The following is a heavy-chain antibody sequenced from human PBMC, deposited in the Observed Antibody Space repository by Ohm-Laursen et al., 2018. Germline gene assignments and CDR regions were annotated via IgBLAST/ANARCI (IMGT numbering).Heavy chain of an antibody. D-gene: IGHD3-16*01. Sequence: SLRLSCAASGFSFSSFAMSWIRQAPGKGLEWVSYISSSGSAIYYADSVKGRFTISRDNAKNSLSLQMNSLRAEDTAVYYCAGGSGGNDYWGQGTLVTVSS. J-gene: IGHJ4*02. CDR1: GFSFSSFA. V-gene: IGHV3-11*01. CDR3: AGGSGGNDY. CDR2: ISSSGSAI.